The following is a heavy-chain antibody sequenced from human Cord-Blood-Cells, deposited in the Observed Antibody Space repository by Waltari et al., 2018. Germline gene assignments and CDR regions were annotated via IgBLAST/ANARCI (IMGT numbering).Heavy chain of an antibody. CDR3: ARDSGIAARRRYAFDI. J-gene: IGHJ3*02. Sequence: QVQLVQSGAEVKKPGSSVKVSCKASGGPFSSSAISWVRRAPGQGLEGMGGIIPIFGTANYAQKCQCRVTITADESTSTAYMELSSLRSEDTAVYYCARDSGIAARRRYAFDIWGQGTMVTVSS. D-gene: IGHD6-6*01. CDR2: IIPIFGTA. CDR1: GGPFSSSA. V-gene: IGHV1-69*01.